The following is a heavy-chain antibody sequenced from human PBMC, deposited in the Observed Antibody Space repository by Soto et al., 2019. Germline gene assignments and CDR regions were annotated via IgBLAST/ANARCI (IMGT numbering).Heavy chain of an antibody. J-gene: IGHJ4*02. CDR1: GESFSGYY. CDR2: INRSRST. CDR3: ARGWVGTGSHYFRF. V-gene: IGHV4-34*01. D-gene: IGHD3-9*01. Sequence: QVQLQQWGAGLLKPSETLSLTCAVYGESFSGYYWSWIRQPPGKGLEWIGEINRSRSTNHNPSLKRRVTISADTSKNQFSRKLNSVTAADTAVYYCARGWVGTGSHYFRFWGQGTLVTVSS.